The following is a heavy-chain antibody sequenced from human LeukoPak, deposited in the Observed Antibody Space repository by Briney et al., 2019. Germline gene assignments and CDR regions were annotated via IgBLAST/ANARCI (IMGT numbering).Heavy chain of an antibody. V-gene: IGHV3-48*01. D-gene: IGHD4-17*01. CDR1: GFTFSSYW. Sequence: WGSLRLSCAASGFTFSSYWMSWVRQAPGKGLEWVSYISSSGSTIYYADSVKGRFTISRDNSKNTLYLQMNRLRAEDTAVYYCAKDTTTVTGHAFDIWGQGTMVTVSS. CDR3: AKDTTTVTGHAFDI. J-gene: IGHJ3*02. CDR2: ISSSGSTI.